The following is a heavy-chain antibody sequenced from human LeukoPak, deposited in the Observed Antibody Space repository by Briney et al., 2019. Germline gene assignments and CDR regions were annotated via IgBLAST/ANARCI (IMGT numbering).Heavy chain of an antibody. D-gene: IGHD2-15*01. CDR1: GGSISSHY. V-gene: IGHV4-59*11. CDR2: IYYSGST. J-gene: IGHJ4*02. CDR3: AKTSGRYCSGGSCYFDY. Sequence: SETLSLTCTVSGGSISSHYWSWIRQPPGKGLEWIGYIYYSGSTNYNPSLKSRVTISVDTSKNQFSLKLSSVTAADAAVYYCAKTSGRYCSGGSCYFDYWGQGTLVTVSS.